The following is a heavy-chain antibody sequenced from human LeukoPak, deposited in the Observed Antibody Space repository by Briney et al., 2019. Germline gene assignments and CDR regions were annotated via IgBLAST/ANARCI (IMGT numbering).Heavy chain of an antibody. D-gene: IGHD3-22*01. CDR2: INPSGGTT. V-gene: IGHV1-46*01. Sequence: GASVKVSCKASGYTFTSYYMHWVRRAPGQGLEWMGIINPSGGTTSYAQKFQGRVTMTRDMSTSTVYMELSSLTSEDTAVYYCARGSYYDTWAWYWGQGTLVTVSS. J-gene: IGHJ4*02. CDR3: ARGSYYDTWAWY. CDR1: GYTFTSYY.